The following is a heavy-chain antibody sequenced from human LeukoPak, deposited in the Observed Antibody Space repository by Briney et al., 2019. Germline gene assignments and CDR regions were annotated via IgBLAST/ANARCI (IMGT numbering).Heavy chain of an antibody. CDR1: GGSISSGSYY. CDR2: IYTSGST. Sequence: PSQTLSLTCTVSGGSISSGSYYWSWIRQPAGKGLEWIGRIYTSGSTNYNPSLKSRVTISVDTSKNQFSLKLSSVTAADTAVYYCARVGDYALKDWGQGTLVTVSS. D-gene: IGHD3-16*01. V-gene: IGHV4-61*02. CDR3: ARVGDYALKD. J-gene: IGHJ4*02.